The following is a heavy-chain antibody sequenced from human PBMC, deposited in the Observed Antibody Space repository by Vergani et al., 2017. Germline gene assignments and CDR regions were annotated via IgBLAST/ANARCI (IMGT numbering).Heavy chain of an antibody. D-gene: IGHD2-15*01. CDR3: ARRLGYCSGGSCSRYMDV. CDR2: IYPGDSDT. Sequence: EVQLVQSGAEVKKPGESLKISCKGSGYSFTSYWIGWVRQMPGKGLEWMGIIYPGDSDTSYSPSFQGQVTISADKSLTTAYLQWRSLKASDTAMYYCARRLGYCSGGSCSRYMDVWGKGTTVTVSS. CDR1: GYSFTSYW. V-gene: IGHV5-51*03. J-gene: IGHJ6*03.